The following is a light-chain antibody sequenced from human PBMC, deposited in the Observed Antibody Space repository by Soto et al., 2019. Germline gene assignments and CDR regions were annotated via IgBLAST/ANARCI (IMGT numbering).Light chain of an antibody. CDR1: QGVSSS. J-gene: IGKJ1*01. V-gene: IGKV3-15*01. Sequence: EIVMTQSPATLSVSPGERATLSCRASQGVSSSLAWYQQTAGQAPRLLIYDVSTRATGIPARFSGSGSGTEFTLTISSLQSEDFAVYYCQQYIYWPRTFGRGTRVEI. CDR2: DVS. CDR3: QQYIYWPRT.